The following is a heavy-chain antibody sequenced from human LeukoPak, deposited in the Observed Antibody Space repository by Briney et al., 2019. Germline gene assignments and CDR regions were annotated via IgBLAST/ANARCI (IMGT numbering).Heavy chain of an antibody. V-gene: IGHV3-23*01. CDR1: GFTFSSYA. CDR3: AKDGVTIFGVVINSYNWFDP. D-gene: IGHD3-3*01. Sequence: GGSRTLSCAASGFTFSSYAMSWVRQAPGKGLEWVSAISGSGGSTYYADSVKGRFTISRDNSKNTLYLQMNSLRAEDTAVYYCAKDGVTIFGVVINSYNWFDPWGQGTLVTVSS. CDR2: ISGSGGST. J-gene: IGHJ5*02.